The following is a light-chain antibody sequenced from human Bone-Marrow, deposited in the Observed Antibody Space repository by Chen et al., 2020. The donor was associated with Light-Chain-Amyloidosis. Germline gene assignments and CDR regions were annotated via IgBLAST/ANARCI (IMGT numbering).Light chain of an antibody. V-gene: IGLV2-14*01. CDR1: SSDVGVDNH. CDR3: SSYTITNTLV. J-gene: IGLJ1*01. CDR2: EVT. Sequence: QSALTQPASVSGSPGQSITISCPGTSSDVGVDNHVSWYQQPPDKAPKLMIYEVTNRPSWVPDRFSGYKSDNTASLTISGLQTEDEADYFCSSYTITNTLVFGSGTRDTVL.